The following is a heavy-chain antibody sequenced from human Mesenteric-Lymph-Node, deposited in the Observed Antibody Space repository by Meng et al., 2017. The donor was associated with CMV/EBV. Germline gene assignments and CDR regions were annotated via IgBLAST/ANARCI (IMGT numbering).Heavy chain of an antibody. CDR2: INEDGGEI. CDR1: GFTFSRNW. Sequence: GESLKISCAASGFTFSRNWMAWVRQAPGKGLEWVANINEDGGEIYYVDSLKGRFTISRDNAKNSLYLQMNSLRAEDTAIYYCARITTFGVGLHGMDVWGQGTTVTVSS. V-gene: IGHV3-7*01. D-gene: IGHD3-3*01. J-gene: IGHJ6*02. CDR3: ARITTFGVGLHGMDV.